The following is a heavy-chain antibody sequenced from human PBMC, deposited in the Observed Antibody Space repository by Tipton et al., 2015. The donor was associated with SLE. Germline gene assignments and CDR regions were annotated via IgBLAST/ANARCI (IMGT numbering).Heavy chain of an antibody. CDR2: MSYYGSNK. J-gene: IGHJ6*02. Sequence: SLRLSCAASGFTFSNFFMHWVRQAPGKGLQWVALMSYYGSNKYYADSVKGRFTISRDNSKNTLYLQMNSLRAEDTAVYYCARVLTDYYGMDVWGQGTTVTVSS. CDR1: GFTFSNFF. CDR3: ARVLTDYYGMDV. V-gene: IGHV3-30*04. D-gene: IGHD4/OR15-4a*01.